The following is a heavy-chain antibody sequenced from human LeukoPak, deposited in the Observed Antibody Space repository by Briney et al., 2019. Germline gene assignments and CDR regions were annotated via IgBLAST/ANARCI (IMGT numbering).Heavy chain of an antibody. J-gene: IGHJ4*02. Sequence: GGSLRLSCAASGFMFSSFRMNWVRQAPGKGLEWVSSITTGGSNMYYADAVKGRFTISRDNAKNSLYLQMNSLRAEDTAVYYCVRTAYYYDSSGYSHFDYWGQGTLVTVSS. V-gene: IGHV3-21*01. D-gene: IGHD3-22*01. CDR3: VRTAYYYDSSGYSHFDY. CDR2: ITTGGSNM. CDR1: GFMFSSFR.